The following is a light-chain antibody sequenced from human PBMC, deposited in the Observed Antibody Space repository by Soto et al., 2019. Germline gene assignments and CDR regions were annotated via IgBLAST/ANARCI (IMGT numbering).Light chain of an antibody. CDR2: SNN. V-gene: IGLV1-44*01. Sequence: QSVLTQPPSVSGTPGQRVNMSCSGSSSNIGSKSVSWYQHLPQTAPKLLIYSNNQRPSGVPGRFSGSKSGTSASLAISGLQSDDETHYYCAASDDSLNVLVFGGGTKVTVL. CDR1: SSNIGSKS. J-gene: IGLJ2*01. CDR3: AASDDSLNVLV.